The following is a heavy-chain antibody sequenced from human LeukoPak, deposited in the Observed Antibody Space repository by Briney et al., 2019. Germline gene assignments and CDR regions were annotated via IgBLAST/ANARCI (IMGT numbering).Heavy chain of an antibody. J-gene: IGHJ3*02. D-gene: IGHD3-22*01. CDR2: IVVGRGKT. Sequence: SVKVSCKASGFTFTSYAMRWVRQARGQRLEWMGWIVVGRGKTNYAQKFQGRVTITRDMSTSTAYMELSSLRSEDKAVYYCAAESHRYYYDSSGYQLLDIWGQGTMVTVSS. CDR1: GFTFTSYA. CDR3: AAESHRYYYDSSGYQLLDI. V-gene: IGHV1-58*02.